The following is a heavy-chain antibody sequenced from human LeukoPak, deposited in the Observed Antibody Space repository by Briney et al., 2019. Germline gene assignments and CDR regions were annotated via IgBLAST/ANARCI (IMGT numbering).Heavy chain of an antibody. Sequence: GASVKVSCKASGYTFTSYAMNWVRQAPGQGLEWMGWNNTNTGNPTYAQGFTGRFVFSLDTSVSTAYLQISSLKAEDTAVYYCARRRRGSIAVAGTVWFDPWGQGTLVTVSS. CDR2: NNTNTGNP. CDR1: GYTFTSYA. J-gene: IGHJ5*02. V-gene: IGHV7-4-1*02. D-gene: IGHD6-19*01. CDR3: ARRRRGSIAVAGTVWFDP.